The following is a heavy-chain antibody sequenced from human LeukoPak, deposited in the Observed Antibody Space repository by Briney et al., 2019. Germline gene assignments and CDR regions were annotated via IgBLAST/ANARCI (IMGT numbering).Heavy chain of an antibody. V-gene: IGHV4-34*01. Sequence: SETLSLTCTVSGGSISSYYWSWIRQPPGKGLEWIGEINHSGSTNYNPSLKSRVTISVDTSKNQFSLKLSSVTAADTAVYYCARGSFVPPTVTTEYYFDYWGQGTLVTVSS. J-gene: IGHJ4*02. CDR3: ARGSFVPPTVTTEYYFDY. D-gene: IGHD4-11*01. CDR2: INHSGST. CDR1: GGSISSYY.